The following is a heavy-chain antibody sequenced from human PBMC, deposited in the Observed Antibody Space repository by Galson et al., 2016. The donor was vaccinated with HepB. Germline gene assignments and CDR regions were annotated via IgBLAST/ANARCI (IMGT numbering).Heavy chain of an antibody. D-gene: IGHD3-10*01. CDR3: AREIPSRGKSDY. V-gene: IGHV3-7*01. Sequence: SLRLSCAASGFTFSSYWMSWVRQAPGKRLECVANIKQDGSEQYYVDSVKGRFTISRDNAKKSLYLQMNSLRAEDTAVYYCAREIPSRGKSDYWGQGTLVTVSS. CDR2: IKQDGSEQ. CDR1: GFTFSSYW. J-gene: IGHJ4*02.